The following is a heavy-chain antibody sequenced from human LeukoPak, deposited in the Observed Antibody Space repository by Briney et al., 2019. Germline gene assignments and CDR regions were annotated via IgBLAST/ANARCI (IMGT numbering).Heavy chain of an antibody. Sequence: SQTLSLTCAVSGGSISSGGYSWSWIRQPPGKGLEWIGYIYHSGSTYHNPSLKSRVTISVDRSKNQFSLKLSSVTAADTAVYYCARGRGPTPFDYWGQGTLVIVSS. J-gene: IGHJ4*02. V-gene: IGHV4-30-2*01. CDR1: GGSISSGGYS. CDR2: IYHSGST. CDR3: ARGRGPTPFDY.